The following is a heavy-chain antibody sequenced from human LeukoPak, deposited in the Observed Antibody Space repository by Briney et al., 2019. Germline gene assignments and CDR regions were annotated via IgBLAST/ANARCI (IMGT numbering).Heavy chain of an antibody. D-gene: IGHD5-18*01. CDR1: GYTFTGYY. J-gene: IGHJ3*02. CDR2: INTNSGGT. CDR3: ARARGYSYGAQDAFDI. Sequence: ASVKVSCKASGYTFTGYYMHWVGQAPGQGLEWMGWINTNSGGTNYAQKFQGRVTITRDTSISTAYMELSRLRSDDTAVYYCARARGYSYGAQDAFDIWGQGTMVTVSS. V-gene: IGHV1-2*02.